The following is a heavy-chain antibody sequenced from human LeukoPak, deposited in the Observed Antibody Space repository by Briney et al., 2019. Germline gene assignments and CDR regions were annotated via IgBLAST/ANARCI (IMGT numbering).Heavy chain of an antibody. CDR2: IGWNSGSI. V-gene: IGHV3-9*01. CDR1: GFTFDDYA. J-gene: IGHJ4*02. D-gene: IGHD5-18*01. Sequence: GGSLRLSCAASGFTFDDYAMHWVRQAPGKGLEWVSGIGWNSGSIGYADSVKGRFTISRDNAKNSLYLQMNSLRAEDTALYYCAKEGGYSYGPIQPGNYFDYWGQGTLVTVSS. CDR3: AKEGGYSYGPIQPGNYFDY.